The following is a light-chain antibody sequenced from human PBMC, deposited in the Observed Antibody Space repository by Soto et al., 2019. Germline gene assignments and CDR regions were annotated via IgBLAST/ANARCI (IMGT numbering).Light chain of an antibody. V-gene: IGLV1-47*02. CDR2: HNN. J-gene: IGLJ2*01. Sequence: QAVVTQPPSASGTPGQRVAISCSGSTSNIGGSNAVYWYQHVPGTAPKLLIHHNNLRPSGVPDRFSGSKFGTSGSLAISGLQSDDEADYYCASWDDSLSAVIFGGGTKLTVL. CDR1: TSNIGGSNA. CDR3: ASWDDSLSAVI.